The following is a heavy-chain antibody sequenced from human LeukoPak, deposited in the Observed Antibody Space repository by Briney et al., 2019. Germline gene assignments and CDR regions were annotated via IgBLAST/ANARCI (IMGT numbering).Heavy chain of an antibody. D-gene: IGHD2-2*01. CDR1: GFTFSSYA. V-gene: IGHV3-23*01. CDR2: ISGSGGST. Sequence: GGSLRLSCAASGFTFSSYAMGWVRQAPGKGLEWVSAISGSGGSTYYADSVKGRFTISRDNSKDTLYLQMNSLRAEDTAVYYCAKDGSYCSSTSCYPYYMDVWGKGTTVTVSS. CDR3: AKDGSYCSSTSCYPYYMDV. J-gene: IGHJ6*03.